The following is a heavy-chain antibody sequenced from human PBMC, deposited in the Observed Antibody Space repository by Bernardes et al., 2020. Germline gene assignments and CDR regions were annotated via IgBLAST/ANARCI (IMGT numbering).Heavy chain of an antibody. CDR2: IYPGDSDT. V-gene: IGHV5-51*01. J-gene: IGHJ4*02. CDR3: ARGTTVDSSQFDY. Sequence: GESLTISCQVLGYSFRSSWIAWVRQMPGKGLEMIGIIYPGDSDTRYSPAFQGRVTISADMSTSTAYLQWSGLKASDTAIYYCARGTTVDSSQFDYWGQGALVTVSS. CDR1: GYSFRSSW. D-gene: IGHD4-4*01.